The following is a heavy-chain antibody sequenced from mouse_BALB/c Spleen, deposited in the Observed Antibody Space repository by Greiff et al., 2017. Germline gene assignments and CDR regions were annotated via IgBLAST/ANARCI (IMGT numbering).Heavy chain of an antibody. V-gene: IGHV5-4*02. CDR1: GFTFSDYY. CDR2: ISDGGSYT. CDR3: ARPYDFYWYFDV. J-gene: IGHJ1*01. D-gene: IGHD2-14*01. Sequence: EVKVVESGGGLVKPGGSLKLSCAASGFTFSDYYMSWVRQTPEKRLEWVATISDGGSYTYYTDSVKGRFTISRDNAKNNLYLQMSSLKSEDTAMYYCARPYDFYWYFDVWGAGTTVTVSS.